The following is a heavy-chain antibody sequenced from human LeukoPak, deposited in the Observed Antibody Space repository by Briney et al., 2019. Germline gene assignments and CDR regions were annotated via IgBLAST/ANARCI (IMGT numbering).Heavy chain of an antibody. V-gene: IGHV1-2*02. Sequence: ASVKVSCKASGYTFTGYYMHWVRQAPGQGLEWMGWINPNSGGTNYAQKFQGRVTMTRDTSISTAYMELSRLRSDDTPVYYCARDGTMVRGVIPPPYWGQGTLVTVSS. J-gene: IGHJ4*02. CDR3: ARDGTMVRGVIPPPY. CDR2: INPNSGGT. CDR1: GYTFTGYY. D-gene: IGHD3-10*01.